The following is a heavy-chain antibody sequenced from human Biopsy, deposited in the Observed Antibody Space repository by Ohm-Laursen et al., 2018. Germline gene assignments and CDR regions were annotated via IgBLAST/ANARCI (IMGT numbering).Heavy chain of an antibody. V-gene: IGHV3-21*01. J-gene: IGHJ4*02. D-gene: IGHD4-11*01. CDR3: ARHGDNDYSNFDS. CDR1: GFIFSDYK. CDR2: FSTSGSST. Sequence: SLRLSCAASGFIFSDYKMNWVRQPPGKGLEWVSSFSTSGSSTNYADSVKGRFTMSRDNAEKSLYLQMNSLGVEDTAVYYCARHGDNDYSNFDSWGQGALVTVSS.